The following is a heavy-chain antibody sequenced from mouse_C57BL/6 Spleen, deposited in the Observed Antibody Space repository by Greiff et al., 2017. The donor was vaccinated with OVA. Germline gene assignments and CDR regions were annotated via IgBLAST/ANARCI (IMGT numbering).Heavy chain of an antibody. Sequence: EVKLLESGGGLVQPGGSLKLSCAASGFTFSDYYMYWVRQTPEKRLEWVAYISNGGGSTYYPDTVKGRFTISRDNAKNTLYLQMSRLKSEDTAMYYCARHSYSNYDYAMDYWGQGTSVTVSS. V-gene: IGHV5-12*01. CDR1: GFTFSDYY. CDR2: ISNGGGST. J-gene: IGHJ4*01. CDR3: ARHSYSNYDYAMDY. D-gene: IGHD2-5*01.